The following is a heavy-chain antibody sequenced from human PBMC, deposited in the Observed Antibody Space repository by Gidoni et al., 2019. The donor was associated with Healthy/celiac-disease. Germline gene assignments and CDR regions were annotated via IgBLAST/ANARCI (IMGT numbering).Heavy chain of an antibody. V-gene: IGHV4-4*02. J-gene: IGHJ6*02. CDR3: ARDSCSGGSCYDYYYYGMDV. Sequence: QVQLQESGPGLVKPSGTLSLTCAVSGGSISSSNWWSWVRQPPGKGLEWIGEIYHSGSTNYNPSLKSRVTISVDKSKNQFSLKLSSVTAADTAVYYCARDSCSGGSCYDYYYYGMDVWGQGTTVTVSS. CDR2: IYHSGST. D-gene: IGHD2-15*01. CDR1: GGSISSSNW.